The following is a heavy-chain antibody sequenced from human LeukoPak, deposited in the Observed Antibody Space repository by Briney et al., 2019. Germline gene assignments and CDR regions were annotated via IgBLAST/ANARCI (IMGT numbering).Heavy chain of an antibody. V-gene: IGHV3-30*02. D-gene: IGHD1-1*01. CDR3: AKADQGTPFDY. CDR2: IRYDGSSK. Sequence: PGGSLRLFCAASGFTFSSYGMHWVRQAPGKGLEWVAFIRYDGSSKYYADSVKGRFTISRVNSKNTLYLQMNSLRAEDTAVYYCAKADQGTPFDYWGQGTLVTVSS. J-gene: IGHJ4*02. CDR1: GFTFSSYG.